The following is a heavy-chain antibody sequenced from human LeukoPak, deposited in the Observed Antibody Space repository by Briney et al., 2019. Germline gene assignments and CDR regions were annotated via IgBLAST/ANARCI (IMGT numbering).Heavy chain of an antibody. CDR1: GFSFTDYP. J-gene: IGHJ4*02. Sequence: TGGSLRLSCATSGFSFTDYPMNWVRRSPGKGLEWISNIRTTAEGAKYAYYAASVKGRVTISRDDGKNTLYLHMNSLRDDDTAVYYGETDKRDAFDYWGQGILVTVSS. CDR3: ETDKRDAFDY. CDR2: IRTTAEGAKYA. V-gene: IGHV3-48*02. D-gene: IGHD5-24*01.